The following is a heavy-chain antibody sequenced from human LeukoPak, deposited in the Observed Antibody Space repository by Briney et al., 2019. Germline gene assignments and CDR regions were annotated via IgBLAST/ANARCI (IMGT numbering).Heavy chain of an antibody. CDR2: INPNSGGT. J-gene: IGHJ4*02. V-gene: IGHV1-2*02. D-gene: IGHD6-19*01. CDR1: GYTFTGYY. CDR3: ARDIYSSGWYQRF. Sequence: ASVKVSCKASGYTFTGYYMHWVRQAPGQGLEWMGWINPNSGGTNHAQKFQGRVTMTRDTSISTAYMELSSLRSDDTAVYYCARDIYSSGWYQRFWGQGTLVTVSS.